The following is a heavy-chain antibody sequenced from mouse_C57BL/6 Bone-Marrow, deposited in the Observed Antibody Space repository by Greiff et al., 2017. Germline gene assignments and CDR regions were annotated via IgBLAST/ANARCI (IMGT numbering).Heavy chain of an antibody. CDR2: IRSKSNNYAT. CDR1: GFSFNTYA. D-gene: IGHD1-1*01. V-gene: IGHV10-1*01. J-gene: IGHJ3*01. Sequence: DVMLVESGGGLVKPGGSLKLSCAASGFSFNTYAMNWVRQAPGKGLEWVARIRSKSNNYATYYADSVKDRFTISRDDSESMLYLQMNNLKTEDTAMYYCVRCTTVTWGQGTLVTVSA. CDR3: VRCTTVT.